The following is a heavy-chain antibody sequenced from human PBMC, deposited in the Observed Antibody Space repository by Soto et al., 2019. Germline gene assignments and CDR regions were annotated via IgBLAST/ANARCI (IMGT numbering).Heavy chain of an antibody. J-gene: IGHJ6*02. CDR1: GGSFSGYY. CDR3: ARRKDCSGGSCYGMDV. V-gene: IGHV4-34*01. D-gene: IGHD2-15*01. CDR2: INHSGST. Sequence: LSLTCAVYGGSFSGYYWSWIRQPPGKGLEWIGEINHSGSTNYNPSLKSRVTISVDTSKNQFSLKLSSVTAADTAVYYCARRKDCSGGSCYGMDVWGQGTTVTVSS.